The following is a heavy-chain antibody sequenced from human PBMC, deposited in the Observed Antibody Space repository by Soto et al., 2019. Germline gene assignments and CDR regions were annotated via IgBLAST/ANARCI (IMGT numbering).Heavy chain of an antibody. V-gene: IGHV3-30*18. J-gene: IGHJ6*03. CDR3: AKELVESVVPPLIYYYYYMDV. CDR2: ISYDGSNK. D-gene: IGHD1-26*01. CDR1: GFTFSSYG. Sequence: PGGSLRLSCAASGFTFSSYGMHWVRQAPGKGLEWVAVISYDGSNKYYADSVKGRFTISRDNSKNTLYLQMNSLRAQDTAVYSCAKELVESVVPPLIYYYYYMDVWGKGTTVTVSS.